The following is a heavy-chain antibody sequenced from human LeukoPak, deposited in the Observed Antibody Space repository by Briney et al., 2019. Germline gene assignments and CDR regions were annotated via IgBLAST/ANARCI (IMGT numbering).Heavy chain of an antibody. V-gene: IGHV3-7*01. CDR1: GFSFTTYW. Sequence: GGSLRLSCAASGFSFTTYWMGWVRQAPGKGLEWVANIKQDGTEKYYVDSVMGRFTISRDNAKNSLYLQMNSLIVEDTAMYYCAKLAKYFYGSETYYFFEHWGQGTPVTASS. J-gene: IGHJ4*02. CDR2: IKQDGTEK. CDR3: AKLAKYFYGSETYYFFEH. D-gene: IGHD3-10*01.